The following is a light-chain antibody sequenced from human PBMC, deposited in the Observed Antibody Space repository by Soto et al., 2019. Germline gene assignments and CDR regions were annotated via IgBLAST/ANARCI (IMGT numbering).Light chain of an antibody. CDR2: YDN. Sequence: QSVLTQPPSASGTPGQRVTISCSGSNSNIGSNTVNWYQQLPGTAPKLLIYYDNLRPSGVPDRISGSKSGTSASLAISGLQSDDEADYYCAAWDDSLTGRVFATGTKLTVL. CDR1: NSNIGSNT. V-gene: IGLV1-44*01. CDR3: AAWDDSLTGRV. J-gene: IGLJ1*01.